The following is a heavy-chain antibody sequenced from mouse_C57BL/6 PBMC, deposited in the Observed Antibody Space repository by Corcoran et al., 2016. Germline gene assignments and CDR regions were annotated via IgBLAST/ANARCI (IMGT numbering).Heavy chain of an antibody. Sequence: QIQLVQSGPELKKPGETVKISCKASGYTFTTYGMSWVKQAPGKGLKWMGWINTYSGVPTYADDFKGRFAFSLETSASTAYLQINNLKNEDTATYFCARSGITTVVADYFDYWGQGTTLTVSS. V-gene: IGHV9-3*01. CDR1: GYTFTTYG. CDR3: ARSGITTVVADYFDY. CDR2: INTYSGVP. J-gene: IGHJ2*01. D-gene: IGHD1-1*01.